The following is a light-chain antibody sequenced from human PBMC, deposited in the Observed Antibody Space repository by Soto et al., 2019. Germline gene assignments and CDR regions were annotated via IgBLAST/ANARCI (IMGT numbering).Light chain of an antibody. CDR3: QSYDTSRSGWV. CDR2: GNS. J-gene: IGLJ3*02. Sequence: QSVLTQPPSVSGAPGQRVSISCIGSSSNIGTHYDVHWYQQLPGTAPKLLIYGNSNRPSGVPDRFSGSKSGTSASPAITGLQAEDEADYYCQSYDTSRSGWVFGGGTKVTVL. V-gene: IGLV1-40*01. CDR1: SSNIGTHYD.